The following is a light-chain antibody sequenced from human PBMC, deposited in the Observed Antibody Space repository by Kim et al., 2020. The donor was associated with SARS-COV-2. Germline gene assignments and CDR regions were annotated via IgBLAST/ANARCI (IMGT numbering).Light chain of an antibody. CDR1: EIFGTNY. Sequence: EIVLTQSPGTLSLSPGEGATLSCRASEIFGTNYLAWYQHKPGQAPRLLIYGASTRATGIPDRFSGSGSGTDFTLYISRLEPEDCAVYYCHQYGSSSGTFGRGTKLEI. V-gene: IGKV3-20*01. J-gene: IGKJ2*01. CDR3: HQYGSSSGT. CDR2: GAS.